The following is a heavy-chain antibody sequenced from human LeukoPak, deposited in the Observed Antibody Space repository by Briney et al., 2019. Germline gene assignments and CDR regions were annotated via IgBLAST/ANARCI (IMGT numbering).Heavy chain of an antibody. Sequence: GGSLRLSCAASGFTFSSYSMNWVRQAPGKGLEWVTFIGYDGSKIYYADSVKGRFTISRDNSRNTLYLQMNSLRAEDTAVYYCAKEGRGGFDIWGQGTMVTVSS. D-gene: IGHD3-16*01. V-gene: IGHV3-30*02. CDR1: GFTFSSYS. CDR3: AKEGRGGFDI. J-gene: IGHJ3*02. CDR2: IGYDGSKI.